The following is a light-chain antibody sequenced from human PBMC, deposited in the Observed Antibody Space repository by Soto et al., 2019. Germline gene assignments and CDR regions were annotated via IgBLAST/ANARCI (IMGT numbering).Light chain of an antibody. CDR3: TSYASGSAYV. J-gene: IGLJ1*01. CDR1: SSDVGGYNR. Sequence: QSVLTQPPSVSGSPWQSVAISCTGTSSDVGGYNRVSWYQQAPGKAPKLLIYDVSNRPSGGSTRFSGSKSGNTASLTISGLQAEDEADYYCTSYASGSAYVFGPGTKVTVL. CDR2: DVS. V-gene: IGLV2-18*02.